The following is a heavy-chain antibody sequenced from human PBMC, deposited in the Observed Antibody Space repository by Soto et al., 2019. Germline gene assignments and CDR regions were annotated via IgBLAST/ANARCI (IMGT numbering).Heavy chain of an antibody. CDR1: GGYIGSYY. D-gene: IGHD4-17*01. CDR3: ARDVETVRYYGMDV. J-gene: IGHJ6*02. V-gene: IGHV4-59*12. CDR2: IYYSVST. Sequence: SETLSLTCTVSGGYIGSYYWSWIRQPPGKGLEWIGYIYYSVSTNYNPSLKSRVTISVDTSKNQFSLKLSSVTAADTAVYYCARDVETVRYYGMDVWGQGTTVTVSS.